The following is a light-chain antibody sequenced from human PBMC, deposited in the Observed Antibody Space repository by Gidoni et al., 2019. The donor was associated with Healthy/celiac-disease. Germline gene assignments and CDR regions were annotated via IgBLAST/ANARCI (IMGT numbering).Light chain of an antibody. CDR1: QSISSR. V-gene: IGKV1-5*03. J-gene: IGKJ1*01. CDR3: QQYNSYST. CDR2: KES. Sequence: DIQMTQSPSTLSASVGDRVTITCRASQSISSRLAWYQQKPGKAPKRLIYKESSLESGVPSRFSGSGSGTEFTLTISSLQPDDFATYYCQQYNSYSTFGQGTKVEIK.